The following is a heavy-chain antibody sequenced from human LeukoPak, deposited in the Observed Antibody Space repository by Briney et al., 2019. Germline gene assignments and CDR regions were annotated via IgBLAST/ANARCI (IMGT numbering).Heavy chain of an antibody. D-gene: IGHD3-9*01. J-gene: IGHJ6*02. CDR3: ARTVILTGSYGMDV. V-gene: IGHV4-4*02. CDR1: GGSISSSNW. Sequence: SGTLSLTCAVSGGSISSSNWWSWVRQPPGKGLEWIGYIYYSGSTYYNPSLKSRVTISVDTSKNQFSLKLSSVTAADTAVYYCARTVILTGSYGMDVWGQGTTVTVSS. CDR2: IYYSGST.